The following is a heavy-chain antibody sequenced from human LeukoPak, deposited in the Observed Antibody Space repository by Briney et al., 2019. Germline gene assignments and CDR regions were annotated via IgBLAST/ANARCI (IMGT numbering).Heavy chain of an antibody. CDR2: IYHSGST. D-gene: IGHD3-22*01. V-gene: IGHV4-4*02. J-gene: IGHJ3*02. Sequence: SETLSLTCAVSGGSISSSNWWSWVRQPPGKGLEWIGEIYHSGSTYYNPSLKSRVTISVDTSKNQFSLKLSSVTAADTAVYYCARATYYYDSSGYWTLEFDFDIWGQGTMVTVSS. CDR1: GGSISSSNW. CDR3: ARATYYYDSSGYWTLEFDFDI.